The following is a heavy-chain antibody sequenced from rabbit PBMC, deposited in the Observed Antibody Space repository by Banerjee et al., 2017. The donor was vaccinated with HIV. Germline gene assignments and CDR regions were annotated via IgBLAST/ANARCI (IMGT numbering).Heavy chain of an antibody. Sequence: QQQLEESGGGLVKPEGSLTLTCKASGFSFSSGYDMCWVRQAPGKGLEWIACIYTGDGNTYYASWAKGRFTISKTSSSTVTLQMTSLTAADTATYFCAREDAGYGGYGPLNLWGQGTLVTVS. CDR1: GFSFSSGYD. D-gene: IGHD7-1*01. CDR2: IYTGDGNT. J-gene: IGHJ3*01. V-gene: IGHV1S45*01. CDR3: AREDAGYGGYGPLNL.